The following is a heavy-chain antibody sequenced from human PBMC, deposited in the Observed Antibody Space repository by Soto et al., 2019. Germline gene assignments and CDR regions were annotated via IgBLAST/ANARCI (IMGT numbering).Heavy chain of an antibody. D-gene: IGHD3-10*01. J-gene: IGHJ3*02. CDR1: GFTFSSYW. Sequence: GGSLRLSCAASGFTFSSYWMHWVRQAPGKGLVWVSRINHGGSIIHYADSVKGRFTISRDNAKNSLYLQMNSLRAEDTAVYYCAKDALLWFGETDEGYAFVIWGQGTMVTVSS. CDR2: INHGGSII. CDR3: AKDALLWFGETDEGYAFVI. V-gene: IGHV3-74*01.